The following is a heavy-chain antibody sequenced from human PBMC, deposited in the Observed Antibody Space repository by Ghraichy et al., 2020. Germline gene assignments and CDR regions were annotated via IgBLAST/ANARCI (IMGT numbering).Heavy chain of an antibody. CDR1: GFTVSSNY. Sequence: GGSLRLSCAASGFTVSSNYMSWVRQAPGKGLEWVSVIYSGGSTYYADSVKGRFTISRDNSKNTLYLQMNSLRAEDTAVYYCARDYYGSGSYYYYYYMDVWGKGTTVTVSS. CDR2: IYSGGST. D-gene: IGHD3-10*01. CDR3: ARDYYGSGSYYYYYYMDV. V-gene: IGHV3-66*01. J-gene: IGHJ6*03.